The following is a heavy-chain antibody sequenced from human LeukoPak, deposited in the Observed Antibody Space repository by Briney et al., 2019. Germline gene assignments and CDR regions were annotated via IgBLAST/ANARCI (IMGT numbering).Heavy chain of an antibody. CDR2: ISHDGSNT. D-gene: IGHD5-12*01. Sequence: GRSLRLSCAASGFTLSRSAVHWVRQAPGKGLEWVAVISHDGSNTDYTDSVKGRFTISRDNSKNTLYLQMNSPRAEDTAVYYCAKEMKPWMHFDYWGQGTLVTVSS. CDR1: GFTLSRSA. V-gene: IGHV3-30*18. CDR3: AKEMKPWMHFDY. J-gene: IGHJ4*02.